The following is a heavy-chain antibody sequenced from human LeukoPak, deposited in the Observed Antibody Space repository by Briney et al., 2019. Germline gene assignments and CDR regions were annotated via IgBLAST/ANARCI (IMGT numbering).Heavy chain of an antibody. CDR3: ARARDAYNVIDY. D-gene: IGHD5-24*01. V-gene: IGHV4-59*01. CDR1: GGSISNYY. J-gene: IGHJ4*02. Sequence: SETLSLTCTVSGGSISNYYWSWIRQPPGKGLEWIGYIFYSGTTNYNPSLKSRVTISVDTSKNQLSLKLNSVTAADTAVYYCARARDAYNVIDYWGQGTLVTVSS. CDR2: IFYSGTT.